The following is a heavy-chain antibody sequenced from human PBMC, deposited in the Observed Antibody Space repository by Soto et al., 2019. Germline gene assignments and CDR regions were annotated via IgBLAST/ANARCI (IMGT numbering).Heavy chain of an antibody. J-gene: IGHJ4*02. Sequence: QVQLVQSGAEVKKPGASVKVSCKASGYTFTNCYIHWVRQAPGQGLEWMGIINPSGGSTNYAQKFQDRVTMTRDTSTTTVYMELSSLRSEDTAVYYCARADKGGSYWGQGTLVTVSS. CDR3: ARADKGGSY. V-gene: IGHV1-46*01. CDR1: GYTFTNCY. CDR2: INPSGGST. D-gene: IGHD1-26*01.